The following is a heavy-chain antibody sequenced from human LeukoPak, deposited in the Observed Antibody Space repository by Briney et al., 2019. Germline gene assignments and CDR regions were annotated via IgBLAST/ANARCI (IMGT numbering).Heavy chain of an antibody. CDR3: ARVRADDYGDYGPGDY. D-gene: IGHD4-17*01. J-gene: IGHJ4*02. Sequence: GGSLRLSCAASGFTFSSYSMNWVRQAPRKGLEWVSSISSSSSYIYYADSVKGRFTISRDNAKNSLYLQMNSLRAEDTAVYYCARVRADDYGDYGPGDYWGQGTLVTASS. CDR1: GFTFSSYS. V-gene: IGHV3-21*01. CDR2: ISSSSSYI.